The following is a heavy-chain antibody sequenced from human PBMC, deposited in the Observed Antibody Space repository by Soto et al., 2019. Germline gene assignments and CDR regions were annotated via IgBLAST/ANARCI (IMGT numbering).Heavy chain of an antibody. J-gene: IGHJ6*02. CDR1: GYTFTSYY. CDR3: ARVGCSGGSCYSALVV. D-gene: IGHD2-15*01. V-gene: IGHV1-46*01. Sequence: QVQLVQSGAEVKKPGASVKVSCKASGYTFTSYYMHWVRQAPGQGLEWMGIINPSGGSTSYARKFQGRVTMTRDTSTSTVYMELSSLRSEDTAVYYCARVGCSGGSCYSALVVWGQGTTVTVSS. CDR2: INPSGGST.